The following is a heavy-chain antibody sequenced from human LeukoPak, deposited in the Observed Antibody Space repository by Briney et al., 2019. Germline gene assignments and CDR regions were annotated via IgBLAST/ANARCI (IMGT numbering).Heavy chain of an antibody. CDR3: AATNGARGGTFDY. V-gene: IGHV3-21*04. D-gene: IGHD1-7*01. CDR1: GFTFSSYS. Sequence: GGSLRLSCAASGFTFSSYSMKWVRQAPGKGLEWVSSISSSSSYIDYVDSVKGRFTVSRDNAKNSLYLQMDSLRVEDTAVYYCAATNGARGGTFDYWGQGTPVTVSS. CDR2: ISSSSSYI. J-gene: IGHJ4*02.